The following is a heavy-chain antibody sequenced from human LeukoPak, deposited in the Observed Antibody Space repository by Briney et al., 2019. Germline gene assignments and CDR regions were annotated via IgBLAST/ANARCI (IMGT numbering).Heavy chain of an antibody. CDR1: GGSISSYY. CDR2: IYYSGST. Sequence: KPSETLSLTCTVSGGSISSYYWSWIRQPPGKGLEWIGYIYYSGSTNYNPSLKSRVTISVDTSKNQFSLKLSSVTTADTAVYYCASLRHTGYSSSWSAPFDYWGQGTLVTVSS. CDR3: ASLRHTGYSSSWSAPFDY. J-gene: IGHJ4*02. D-gene: IGHD6-13*01. V-gene: IGHV4-59*08.